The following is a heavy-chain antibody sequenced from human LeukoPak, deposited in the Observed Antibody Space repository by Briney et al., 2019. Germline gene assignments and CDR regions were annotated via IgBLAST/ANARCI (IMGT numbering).Heavy chain of an antibody. CDR2: ISHDGSNK. D-gene: IGHD2-15*01. CDR3: ARGGYSGYDWPSGPCSGGSCYYDAFDI. J-gene: IGHJ3*02. Sequence: GGSLRLSCAASGFTFSSYAMHWVRQAPGKGLEWVAVISHDGSNKYYADSVKGRFTISRDNSKSTLYLQMNSLRAEDTAVYYCARGGYSGYDWPSGPCSGGSCYYDAFDIWGQGTMVTVSS. CDR1: GFTFSSYA. V-gene: IGHV3-30*04.